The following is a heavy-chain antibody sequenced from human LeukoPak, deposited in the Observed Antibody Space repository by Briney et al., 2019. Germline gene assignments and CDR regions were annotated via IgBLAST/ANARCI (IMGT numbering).Heavy chain of an antibody. Sequence: SETLSLTCSVSGASISSADHWRAWIRQSPGMGLEWIGSIYHSGSIYYNPSLKSRLTISVETSRNQFSLRLNSLTAAETAVYYCARQIARGLWAFDSWGQGSLVTVTS. CDR2: IYHSGSI. J-gene: IGHJ4*02. D-gene: IGHD1-26*01. CDR1: GASISSADHW. V-gene: IGHV4-39*01. CDR3: ARQIARGLWAFDS.